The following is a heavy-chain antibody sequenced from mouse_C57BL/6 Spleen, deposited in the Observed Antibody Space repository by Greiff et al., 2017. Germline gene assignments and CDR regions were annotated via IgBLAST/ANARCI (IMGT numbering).Heavy chain of an antibody. Sequence: QVQLKQSGPGLVQPSQSLSITCTVSGFSLTSYGVHWVRPSPGKGLEWLGVICSGGSTDYNAAFISRLNISKDNSKSQVFLKMNSLQADDTAIYYCASSFQLGRGGYFDYWGQGTTLTVSS. CDR1: GFSLTSYG. CDR2: ICSGGST. D-gene: IGHD4-1*02. J-gene: IGHJ2*01. CDR3: ASSFQLGRGGYFDY. V-gene: IGHV2-2*01.